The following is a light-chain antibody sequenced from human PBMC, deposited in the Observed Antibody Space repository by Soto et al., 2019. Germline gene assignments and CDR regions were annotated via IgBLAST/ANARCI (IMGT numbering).Light chain of an antibody. CDR2: GAS. Sequence: EIVLTQSPGTLSLSPGERATLSCRASQSVSSNLAWYQQIPGQAPRLLIYGASTRATGIPARFSGSGSGTEFILTISSLQSEDFAVYYCQQYNNWPWTFGQGTKVDNK. V-gene: IGKV3-15*01. CDR1: QSVSSN. CDR3: QQYNNWPWT. J-gene: IGKJ1*01.